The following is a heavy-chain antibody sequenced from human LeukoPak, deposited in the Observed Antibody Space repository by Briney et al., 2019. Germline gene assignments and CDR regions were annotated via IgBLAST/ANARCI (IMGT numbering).Heavy chain of an antibody. CDR1: GGSFSGYY. CDR3: ARVYGSGYYPDAFDI. V-gene: IGHV4-34*01. J-gene: IGHJ3*02. CDR2: INHSGST. Sequence: SETLSLTCAVYGGSFSGYYWSWIRQPPGKGLEWIGEINHSGSTNYNPSLKSRVTISVDTPKNQFSLKLSSVTAADTAVYYCARVYGSGYYPDAFDIWGQGTMVTVSS. D-gene: IGHD3-22*01.